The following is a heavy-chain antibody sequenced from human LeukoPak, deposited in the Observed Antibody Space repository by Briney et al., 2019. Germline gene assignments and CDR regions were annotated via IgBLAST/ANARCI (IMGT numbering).Heavy chain of an antibody. J-gene: IGHJ3*02. D-gene: IGHD2-15*01. V-gene: IGHV1-46*01. CDR1: GYTFTSYY. Sequence: ASVKVSCKASGYTFTSYYMHWVRQAPGQGLEWMGIVNPTTGDTTYAQKFQGRLTMTRDMSTSTVYMELSSLTSEDTAVFYCARYGFSAVWQGGWHAFDIWGQGTVVTVSS. CDR3: ARYGFSAVWQGGWHAFDI. CDR2: VNPTTGDT.